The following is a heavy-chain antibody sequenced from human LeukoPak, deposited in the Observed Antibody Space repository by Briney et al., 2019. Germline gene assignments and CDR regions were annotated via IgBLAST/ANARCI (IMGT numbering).Heavy chain of an antibody. V-gene: IGHV4-59*01. D-gene: IGHD3-10*01. J-gene: IGHJ4*02. Sequence: KSSETLSLTCTVSGGSINTYYGSWIRQPPGKGLEWIGYIYSSGSTKYNPPLERRISISVDTSKNQFSLRLSSVTAADRAVYYCARGPGSRYLDYWGQGILVTVSS. CDR3: ARGPGSRYLDY. CDR2: IYSSGST. CDR1: GGSINTYY.